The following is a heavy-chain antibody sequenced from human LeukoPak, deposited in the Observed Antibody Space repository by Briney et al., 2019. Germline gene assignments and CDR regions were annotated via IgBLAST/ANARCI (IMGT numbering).Heavy chain of an antibody. Sequence: SETLSLTCAVYSGSFSGYYWTWIRQPPGKGLEWIGEINPSGTTNYNPSLKSRVTISVDRSKNQFSLKLRSVTAADTAVFYCARGQGRDSYNGILDYWGQGALVTVSS. CDR1: SGSFSGYY. CDR3: ARGQGRDSYNGILDY. CDR2: INPSGTT. D-gene: IGHD5-24*01. V-gene: IGHV4-34*01. J-gene: IGHJ4*02.